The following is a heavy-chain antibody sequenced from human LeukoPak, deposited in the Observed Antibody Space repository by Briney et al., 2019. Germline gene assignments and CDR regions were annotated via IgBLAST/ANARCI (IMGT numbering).Heavy chain of an antibody. Sequence: SETLPLTCTVSGGSISSSSYYWGWIRQPPGKGLEWIGSIYYSGSTYYNPSLKSRVTISVDTSKNQFSLKLSSVTAADTAVYYCARSSGYYPEYFQHWGQGTLVTVSS. D-gene: IGHD3-22*01. CDR3: ARSSGYYPEYFQH. CDR1: GGSISSSSYY. V-gene: IGHV4-39*01. CDR2: IYYSGST. J-gene: IGHJ1*01.